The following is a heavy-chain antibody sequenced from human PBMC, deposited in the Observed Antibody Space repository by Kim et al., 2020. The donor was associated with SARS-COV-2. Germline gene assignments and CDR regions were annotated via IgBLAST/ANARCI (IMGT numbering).Heavy chain of an antibody. J-gene: IGHJ4*02. D-gene: IGHD5-18*01. CDR3: ARDLYSYGDY. V-gene: IGHV3-7*01. CDR2: EK. Sequence: EKYYVDSVKGRFTISRDNAKNSLYLQMNSLRAEDTAVYYCARDLYSYGDYWGQGTLVTVSS.